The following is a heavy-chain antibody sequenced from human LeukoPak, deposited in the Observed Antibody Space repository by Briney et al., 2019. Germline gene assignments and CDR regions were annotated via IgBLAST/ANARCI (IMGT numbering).Heavy chain of an antibody. CDR1: GFTFSGYG. D-gene: IGHD2-21*02. Sequence: GGSLRLSCSASGFTFSGYGMNWVRQAPGKGLEWISYISISSTKIYYADSLKGRFTISRDNGKNSLYLQMNSLRAEDTAVYYCVRDRGGTEVTGNWFDPWGLGTLVTVSS. CDR3: VRDRGGTEVTGNWFDP. J-gene: IGHJ5*02. V-gene: IGHV3-48*01. CDR2: ISISSTKI.